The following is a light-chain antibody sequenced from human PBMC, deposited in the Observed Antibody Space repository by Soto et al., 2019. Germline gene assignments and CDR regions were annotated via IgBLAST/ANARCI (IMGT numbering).Light chain of an antibody. CDR1: QSVSRY. Sequence: EIVLTQSPGTLSLSPGERATLSCRASQSVSRYLAWYQQKPGQAPRLLIYDASTRVTGIPARFSGSGSGTDFTLTISSLEPEDFAVYYCHQRANCPRTFGQGTKVEIK. J-gene: IGKJ1*01. CDR2: DAS. V-gene: IGKV3-11*01. CDR3: HQRANCPRT.